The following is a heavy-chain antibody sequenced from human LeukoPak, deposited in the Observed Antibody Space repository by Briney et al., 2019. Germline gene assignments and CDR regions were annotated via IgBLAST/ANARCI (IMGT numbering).Heavy chain of an antibody. Sequence: SETLSLTCTVSGYSISSSYYWGWIRQPPGKGLEWIGSIYYSGSTYYNPSLKSRVTISVDTSKNQFSLKLSSVTAADTAVYYCARPDYYDSSGSDAFDIWGQGTMVTVSS. V-gene: IGHV4-39*01. J-gene: IGHJ3*02. CDR3: ARPDYYDSSGSDAFDI. CDR1: GYSISSSYY. CDR2: IYYSGST. D-gene: IGHD3-22*01.